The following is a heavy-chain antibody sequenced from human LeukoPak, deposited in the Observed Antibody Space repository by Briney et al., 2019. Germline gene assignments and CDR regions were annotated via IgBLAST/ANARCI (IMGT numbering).Heavy chain of an antibody. CDR3: ARGRNVVVPAAIMGHYYYGMDV. D-gene: IGHD2-2*02. Sequence: GASVKVSCKASGYTFTSYDINWVRQATGQGLEWMGWMNPNSGNTGYAQKFQGRVTMTRNTSISTAYMELSSLRSEDTAVYYCARGRNVVVPAAIMGHYYYGMDVWGQGTTVTVSS. CDR2: MNPNSGNT. V-gene: IGHV1-8*01. J-gene: IGHJ6*02. CDR1: GYTFTSYD.